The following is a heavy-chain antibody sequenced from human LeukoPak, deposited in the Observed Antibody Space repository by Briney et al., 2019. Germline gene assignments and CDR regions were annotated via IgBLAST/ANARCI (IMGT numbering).Heavy chain of an antibody. CDR1: GYTFTGYY. V-gene: IGHV1-2*02. CDR2: INPNSGGT. CDR3: AREYYDSSGRRIDY. J-gene: IGHJ4*02. D-gene: IGHD3-22*01. Sequence: ASVKVSCKASGYTFTGYYMHWVRQAPGQGLEWMGWINPNSGGTNYAQKFQGRVTVTRDTSISTAYMELSRLRSDDTAVYYCAREYYDSSGRRIDYWGQGTLVTVSS.